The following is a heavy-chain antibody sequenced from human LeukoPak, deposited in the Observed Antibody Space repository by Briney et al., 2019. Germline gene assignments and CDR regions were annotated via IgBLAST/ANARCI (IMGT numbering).Heavy chain of an antibody. CDR3: ARVFCEGGGSCHNWFDP. V-gene: IGHV1-2*02. Sequence: GASVKVSCKASGYTFTGYYMHWVRQAPGRGLEWMGWINPNSGGTNYAQKFQGRVTMTRDTSISTAYMELSRLRSDDTAVYYCARVFCEGGGSCHNWFDPWGQGTLVTVSS. CDR1: GYTFTGYY. CDR2: INPNSGGT. D-gene: IGHD2-15*01. J-gene: IGHJ5*02.